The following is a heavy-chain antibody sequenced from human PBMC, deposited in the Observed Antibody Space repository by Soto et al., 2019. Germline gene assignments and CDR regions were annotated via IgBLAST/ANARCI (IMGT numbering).Heavy chain of an antibody. J-gene: IGHJ6*02. CDR1: GFTFSSYA. Sequence: GGSLRLSCAASGFTFSSYAMHWVRQAPGKGLEWVAVISYDGSNKYYADSVKGRFTISRDNSKNTLYLQMNSLRAEDTAVYDGARGQHIGLLTANRYYGMHFRGRGCTVTVAS. CDR3: ARGQHIGLLTANRYYGMHF. D-gene: IGHD2-21*02. V-gene: IGHV3-30-3*01. CDR2: ISYDGSNK.